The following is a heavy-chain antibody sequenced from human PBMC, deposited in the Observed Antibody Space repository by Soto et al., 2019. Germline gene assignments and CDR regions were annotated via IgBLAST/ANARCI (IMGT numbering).Heavy chain of an antibody. CDR2: IYYSGST. J-gene: IGHJ4*02. D-gene: IGHD6-13*01. Sequence: SETLSLTCTVPGGSISSGDYYWSWIRQPPGKGLEWIGYIYYSGSTNYNPSLKSRVTISVDTSKNQFSLKLSSVTAADTAVYYCARGWLYSRNFDYWGQGTLVTVSS. V-gene: IGHV4-61*08. CDR1: GGSISSGDYY. CDR3: ARGWLYSRNFDY.